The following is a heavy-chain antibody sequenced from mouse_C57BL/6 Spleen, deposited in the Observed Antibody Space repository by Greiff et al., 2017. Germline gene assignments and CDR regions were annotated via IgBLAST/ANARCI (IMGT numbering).Heavy chain of an antibody. D-gene: IGHD2-4*01. J-gene: IGHJ3*01. CDR3: ARAVDDCGGGFAY. CDR2: ISDGGSYT. CDR1: GFTFSSYA. Sequence: EVQLVESGGGLVKPGGSLKLSCAASGFTFSSYAMSWVRQTPEKRLEWVATISDGGSYTYYPDNVKGRFTISRDNAKNNLYLQMSHLKSEDTAMYYCARAVDDCGGGFAYWGQGTLVTVSA. V-gene: IGHV5-4*01.